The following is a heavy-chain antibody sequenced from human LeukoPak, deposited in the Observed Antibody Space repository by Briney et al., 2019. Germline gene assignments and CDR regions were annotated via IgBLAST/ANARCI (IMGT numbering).Heavy chain of an antibody. CDR2: IYPGDSDT. CDR1: GYNFANYW. J-gene: IGHJ4*02. D-gene: IGHD3-22*01. V-gene: IGHV5-51*01. CDR3: ARMRPYETNGYYYPFDY. Sequence: GESLKISCKGSGYNFANYWIAWVRQMPGKGLEWMGIIYPGDSDTRYSPSFQGQVSISADKSIGTAYLQWSTLKAPDTAMYYCARMRPYETNGYYYPFDYWGQGTLVTVSS.